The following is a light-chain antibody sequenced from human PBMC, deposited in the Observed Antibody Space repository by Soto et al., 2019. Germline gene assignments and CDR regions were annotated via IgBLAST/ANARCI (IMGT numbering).Light chain of an antibody. CDR3: QQYNSYRT. CDR2: KAS. J-gene: IGKJ1*01. Sequence: DIQMTQSPSTLSASVGDRVTITCRASQSISSWLAWYQQKPGKAPKLLIYKASSLESGVPSSFSGSGSGTEFTLTISSLQPDDFATYYCQQYNSYRTFGQGTKV. V-gene: IGKV1-5*03. CDR1: QSISSW.